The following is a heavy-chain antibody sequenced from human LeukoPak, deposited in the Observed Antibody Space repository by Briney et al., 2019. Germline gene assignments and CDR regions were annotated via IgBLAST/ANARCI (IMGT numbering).Heavy chain of an antibody. J-gene: IGHJ4*02. Sequence: GGSLKHSFATPEFTVSTTHMTWVRQAPGKGREWASIIFRDGGTYHADVVMRRFNISRDSSRNTVNLQMHSLRAEDTAVYYCAIYYDSSGRRPGGLDHWGQGTLVTVSS. CDR1: EFTVSTTH. D-gene: IGHD3-22*01. CDR2: IFRDGGT. CDR3: AIYYDSSGRRPGGLDH. V-gene: IGHV3-53*01.